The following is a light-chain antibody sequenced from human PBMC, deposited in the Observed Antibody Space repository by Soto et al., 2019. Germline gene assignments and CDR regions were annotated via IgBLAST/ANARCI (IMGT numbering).Light chain of an antibody. CDR3: QKSNITPRT. CDR1: QDVGIY. V-gene: IGKV1-39*01. CDR2: RAT. Sequence: DIQLTQSPSSLSASVGDRVTISCRASQDVGIYLNWYQQKPGKAHTLLIYRATTLQGGVPSRFSGSGFGTDVTLTIIRLRPEDFATYYCQKSNITPRTLSQGTKVEIK. J-gene: IGKJ1*01.